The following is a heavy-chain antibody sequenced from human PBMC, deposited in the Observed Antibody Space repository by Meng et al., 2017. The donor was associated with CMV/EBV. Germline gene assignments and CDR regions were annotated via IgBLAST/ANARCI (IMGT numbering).Heavy chain of an antibody. D-gene: IGHD2-2*01. CDR2: IKQDGSEK. CDR1: GLTFSSYW. J-gene: IGHJ3*02. V-gene: IGHV3-7*01. Sequence: GESLKISRAASGLTFSSYWMSWVRQAPGKGLEWVVNIKQDGSEKYYVDSVKGRFTISRDNAKNSPYLQMNSLRAEDTAVYYCARESVVIQALGRAFDIWGQGTMVTVSS. CDR3: ARESVVIQALGRAFDI.